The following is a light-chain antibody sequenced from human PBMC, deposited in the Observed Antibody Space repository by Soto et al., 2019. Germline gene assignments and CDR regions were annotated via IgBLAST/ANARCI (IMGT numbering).Light chain of an antibody. CDR1: SSDVGNYNL. CDR3: ISYTTSSTSYV. J-gene: IGLJ1*01. Sequence: QSALTQPASVSGSPGQSITISCTGTSSDVGNYNLVSWYQQHPGKAPKLMIFEVSNRPSGVSNRFSGSKSGNTASLTISGLQTEDEAAYYCISYTTSSTSYVFGTGTKLTVL. V-gene: IGLV2-14*02. CDR2: EVS.